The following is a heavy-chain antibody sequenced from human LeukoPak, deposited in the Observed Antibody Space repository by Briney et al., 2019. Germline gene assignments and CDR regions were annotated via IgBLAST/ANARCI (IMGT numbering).Heavy chain of an antibody. CDR1: GGSISSYY. V-gene: IGHV4-59*01. J-gene: IGHJ6*02. CDR3: ARERGYSGYDNYYYYYGMDV. CDR2: IYYSGST. Sequence: SETLSLTCTVSGGSISSYYWSWIRQPPGKGLEWIGYIYYSGSTNYNPSLKSRVTISVDTSKNQFSLKLSSVTAADTAVYYCARERGYSGYDNYYYYYGMDVWGQGTTVTVSS. D-gene: IGHD5-12*01.